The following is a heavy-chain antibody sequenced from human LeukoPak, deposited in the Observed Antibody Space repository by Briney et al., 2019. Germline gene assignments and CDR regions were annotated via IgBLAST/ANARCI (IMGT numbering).Heavy chain of an antibody. J-gene: IGHJ3*02. V-gene: IGHV3-30*02. CDR1: GFSFSSYG. Sequence: GGSLRLSCAGSGFSFSSYGMHWVRQAPGKGLEWMAFIRSDGSNKYYADSVKGRFTISRDNSKNTLYLQMNSLRSEDTAVYYCAREYSSSSGKAFDIWGQGTLVTVSS. D-gene: IGHD6-6*01. CDR2: IRSDGSNK. CDR3: AREYSSSSGKAFDI.